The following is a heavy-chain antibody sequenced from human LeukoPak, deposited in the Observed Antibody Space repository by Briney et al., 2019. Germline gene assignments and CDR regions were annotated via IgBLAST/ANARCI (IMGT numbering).Heavy chain of an antibody. J-gene: IGHJ5*02. V-gene: IGHV3-7*01. CDR1: GFTFSRRW. Sequence: GGSLRLSCAASGFTFSRRWMSWVRQAPGKGLEWGANIKEDGREKYYVDSVRGRFTISRDNAKNSLYLEMNSLRGEDTAVYYCTRHDEITFGTDAWGQGTLVTVSS. CDR3: TRHDEITFGTDA. D-gene: IGHD3-16*01. CDR2: IKEDGREK.